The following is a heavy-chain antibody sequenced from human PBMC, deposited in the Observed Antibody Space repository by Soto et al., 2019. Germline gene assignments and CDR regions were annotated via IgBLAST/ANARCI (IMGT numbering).Heavy chain of an antibody. D-gene: IGHD2-21*02. Sequence: VQLQQWGAGLLKPSETLSLTCAVYGGSFSGYYWSWIRQPPGKGLEWIGEINHSGSTNYNPSLKSRVTISVDTSKNQFSLKLSSVTAADTAVYYCAGIGCGGDCYANKYFDYWGQGTLVTVSS. CDR3: AGIGCGGDCYANKYFDY. CDR2: INHSGST. V-gene: IGHV4-34*01. J-gene: IGHJ4*02. CDR1: GGSFSGYY.